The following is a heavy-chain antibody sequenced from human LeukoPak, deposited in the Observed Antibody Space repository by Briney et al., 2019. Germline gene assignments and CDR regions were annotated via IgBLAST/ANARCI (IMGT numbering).Heavy chain of an antibody. CDR2: INPSGGST. V-gene: IGHV1-46*01. CDR1: GYTFTSYY. CDR3: ASTGGNSPFDY. D-gene: IGHD4-23*01. J-gene: IGHJ4*02. Sequence: ASVKVSCKASGYTFTSYYMHWVRQAPGQGLEWMGIINPSGGSTSYAQRFQGRVTMTRDTSTSTVYMELSSLRSEDTAVYYCASTGGNSPFDYWGQGTLVTVSS.